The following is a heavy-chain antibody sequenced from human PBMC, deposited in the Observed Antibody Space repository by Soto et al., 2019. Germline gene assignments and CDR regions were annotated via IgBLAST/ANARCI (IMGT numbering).Heavy chain of an antibody. CDR3: GRGTTMVRGVIITPYGMDV. J-gene: IGHJ6*04. V-gene: IGHV4-59*08. Sequence: SETLSLTCTVSGGSISSYYWSWIRQPPGKGLEWIGYIYYSGSTNYNPSLKSRVTISVDTSKNQFSLKLSSVTAADTAVYYCGRGTTMVRGVIITPYGMDVWGKGTRVTVSS. CDR2: IYYSGST. CDR1: GGSISSYY. D-gene: IGHD3-10*01.